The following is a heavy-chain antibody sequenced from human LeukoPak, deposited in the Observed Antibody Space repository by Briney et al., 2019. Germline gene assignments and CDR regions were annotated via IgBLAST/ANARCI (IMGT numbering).Heavy chain of an antibody. CDR2: NYPGDSDT. V-gene: IGHV5-51*01. D-gene: IGHD3-10*01. Sequence: GESLKISCKGSGYSFATYWIGWVRQMPGKGLEWMGINYPGDSDTTYSPSFQGQVTMSADKSISTAYLQWSSLKASDTAIYYCATHRAGADAYDIWGRGTMVTVSS. J-gene: IGHJ3*02. CDR1: GYSFATYW. CDR3: ATHRAGADAYDI.